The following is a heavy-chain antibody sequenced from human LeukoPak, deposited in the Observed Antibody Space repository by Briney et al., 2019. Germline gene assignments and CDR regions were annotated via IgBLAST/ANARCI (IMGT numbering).Heavy chain of an antibody. Sequence: SGGSLRLSCTASGFTFGDYAMSWVRQAPGKGLEWVGFIRSKAYGGTTEYAASVKGRLTISRDDSKSIAYLQMNSLKTEDTALCYCSRNYYGDSGGFFDYWGQGTLVTVSS. CDR2: IRSKAYGGTT. CDR3: SRNYYGDSGGFFDY. CDR1: GFTFGDYA. V-gene: IGHV3-49*04. D-gene: IGHD4-17*01. J-gene: IGHJ4*02.